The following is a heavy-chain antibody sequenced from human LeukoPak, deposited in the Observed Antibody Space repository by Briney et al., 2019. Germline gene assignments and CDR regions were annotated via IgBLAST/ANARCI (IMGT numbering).Heavy chain of an antibody. CDR1: GFTFSTYA. J-gene: IGHJ4*02. CDR2: ISGAGGTT. Sequence: GGSLRLSCAASGFTFSTYAMSWVRQAPGKGLEWVSAISGAGGTTYYADFVKGRFTISRDNSKNTLNLQMNSLGADDTAVYYCAQSTSSYGYRSFDYWGQGTLVTVSS. D-gene: IGHD5-18*01. CDR3: AQSTSSYGYRSFDY. V-gene: IGHV3-23*01.